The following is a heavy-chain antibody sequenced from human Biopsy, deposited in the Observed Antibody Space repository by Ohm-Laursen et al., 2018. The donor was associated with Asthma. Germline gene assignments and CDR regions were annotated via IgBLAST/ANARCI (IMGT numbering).Heavy chain of an antibody. J-gene: IGHJ6*02. D-gene: IGHD5-12*01. CDR3: ARGYSGSDRIVYYYFGLEV. Sequence: SVKVSCKASGGTFSRYAISWVRQAPGQGLEWMGRIIPIFGPTNYAQKFQGRVTISADDSTSTAYMELSSLSSEDTAVYYCARGYSGSDRIVYYYFGLEVWGQGTTVTVSS. V-gene: IGHV1-69*13. CDR1: GGTFSRYA. CDR2: IIPIFGPT.